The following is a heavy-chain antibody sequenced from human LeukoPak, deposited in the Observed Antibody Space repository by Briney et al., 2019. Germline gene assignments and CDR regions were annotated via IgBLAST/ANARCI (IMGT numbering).Heavy chain of an antibody. V-gene: IGHV4-4*07. CDR2: IYTSGSN. CDR1: GGSISGYY. D-gene: IGHD1-26*01. Sequence: PSETLSLTRAVSGGSISGYYWSWIRQPAGKGLEWIGRIYTSGSNNYNPSLMSRVNMSVDTSKGQFSLNPTSVTAADTAVYYCARESGSYRGVDYWGQRTLVTVSS. J-gene: IGHJ4*02. CDR3: ARESGSYRGVDY.